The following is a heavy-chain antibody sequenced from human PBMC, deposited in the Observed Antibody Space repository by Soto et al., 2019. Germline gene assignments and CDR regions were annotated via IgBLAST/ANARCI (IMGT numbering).Heavy chain of an antibody. D-gene: IGHD1-26*01. CDR2: ISGSGGST. J-gene: IGHJ5*02. CDR1: GFTFSNYA. V-gene: IGHV3-23*01. Sequence: QTGGSLRLSCAASGFTFSNYAMRWVRQAPGKGLEWVSAISGSGGSTYYADSAKGRFTISRDNSKNTLYLQMYSLRAEDTAVYYCARDLRPVGAKGRNWFDPWGQGTLVTVSS. CDR3: ARDLRPVGAKGRNWFDP.